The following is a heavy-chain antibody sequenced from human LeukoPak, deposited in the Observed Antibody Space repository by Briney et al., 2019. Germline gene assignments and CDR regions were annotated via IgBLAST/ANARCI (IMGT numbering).Heavy chain of an antibody. CDR2: IYYSGST. CDR3: ARVGTYYDFWSGIREYYFDY. V-gene: IGHV4-59*01. Sequence: SETLSLTCTVSGGSISSYYWSWIRQPPGKGLEWIGYIYYSGSTNYNPSLKSRVTISVDTSKNQLSLKLSSVTAADTAVYYCARVGTYYDFWSGIREYYFDYWGQGTLVTVSS. D-gene: IGHD3-3*01. J-gene: IGHJ4*02. CDR1: GGSISSYY.